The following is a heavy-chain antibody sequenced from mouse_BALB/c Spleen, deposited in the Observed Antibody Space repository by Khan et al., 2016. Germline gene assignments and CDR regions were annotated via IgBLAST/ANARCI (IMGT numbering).Heavy chain of an antibody. J-gene: IGHJ3*01. V-gene: IGHV10S3*01. D-gene: IGHD2-3*01. CDR2: IRNKSNNYAT. CDR3: VKSHGYYFTY. Sequence: EVQLVETGGGLVQPKGSLKLSCVASGFTFNTNAMNWVRQAPGKGLEWVARIRNKSNNYATYYADSVKDRFTISRDDSQNMLYLQMNNLKTEDTAIYYCVKSHGYYFTYWGQGTLVTVSA. CDR1: GFTFNTNA.